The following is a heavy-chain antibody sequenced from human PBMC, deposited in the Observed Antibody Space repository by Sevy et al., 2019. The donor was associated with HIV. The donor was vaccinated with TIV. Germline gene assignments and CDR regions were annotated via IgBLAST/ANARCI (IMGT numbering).Heavy chain of an antibody. CDR2: ISWDASNK. D-gene: IGHD7-27*01. CDR1: GFTFSGYG. CDR3: AKRTIAGDHFDY. J-gene: IGHJ4*02. Sequence: GGSLRLSCAGSGFTFSGYGMHWVRQAPGKGLEWLAVISWDASNKYYAYSVKGRFTICRDNSKNTLYLQMNSLRAEDTAVYYCAKRTIAGDHFDYWGQGTLVTVSS. V-gene: IGHV3-30*18.